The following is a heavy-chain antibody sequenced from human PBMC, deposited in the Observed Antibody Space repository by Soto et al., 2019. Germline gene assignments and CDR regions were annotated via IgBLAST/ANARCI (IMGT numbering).Heavy chain of an antibody. J-gene: IGHJ4*02. CDR2: ISSSGSYI. CDR1: GFTFSSHN. V-gene: IGHV3-21*01. D-gene: IGHD4-17*01. CDR3: ARDSPGDNAFIDH. Sequence: GGSLRLSCAASGFTFSSHNMNWVRQAPGKGLEWVSSISSSGSYIYYADSLKGRFTISRDNAKSSLYLQMNSLRAEDTAVYYCARDSPGDNAFIDHWGRGALVTVSS.